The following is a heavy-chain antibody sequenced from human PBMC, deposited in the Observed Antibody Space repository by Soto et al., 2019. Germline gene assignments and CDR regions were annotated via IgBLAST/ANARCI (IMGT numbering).Heavy chain of an antibody. V-gene: IGHV4-59*01. D-gene: IGHD2-21*02. J-gene: IGHJ2*01. CDR1: GDSISGYY. CDR2: INYTGTT. CDR3: ARTVPAKWYFNI. Sequence: QVQLQESGPGLVTPSETLSLTCTVSGDSISGYYWSWIRRPPGKGLEWIGDINYTGTTNSNPSLKSRVTISVDTSKNQFSLNLSSVTAADTAVYYCARTVPAKWYFNIWGRGTLVTVSS.